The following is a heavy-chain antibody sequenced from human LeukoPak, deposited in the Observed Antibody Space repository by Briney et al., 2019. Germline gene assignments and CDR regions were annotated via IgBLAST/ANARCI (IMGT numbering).Heavy chain of an antibody. CDR2: IYYDGRT. Sequence: SEILSLTCSVSGGSISRSSAYWGWIRQSPGEGLEWIGTIYYDGRTYYNPSLKSRVTISMDTSKNQFSLNLSSVTAADTAVYYCAREGGIAAAGTPSDYWGQGTLVTVSS. CDR3: AREGGIAAAGTPSDY. D-gene: IGHD6-13*01. CDR1: GGSISRSSAY. J-gene: IGHJ4*02. V-gene: IGHV4-39*07.